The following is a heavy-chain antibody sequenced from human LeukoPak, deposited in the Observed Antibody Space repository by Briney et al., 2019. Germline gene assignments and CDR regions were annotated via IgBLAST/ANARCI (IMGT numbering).Heavy chain of an antibody. Sequence: SETLSLTCTVSGGSISSGGYYWSWIRQHPGKGLEWIGYIYYSGSTNYNPSLKSRVTISVDTSKNQFSLKLSSVTAADTAVYYCARGRLKLSIAVAGSRPFDYWGQGTLVTVSS. CDR1: GGSISSGGYY. CDR3: ARGRLKLSIAVAGSRPFDY. V-gene: IGHV4-31*03. D-gene: IGHD6-19*01. J-gene: IGHJ4*02. CDR2: IYYSGST.